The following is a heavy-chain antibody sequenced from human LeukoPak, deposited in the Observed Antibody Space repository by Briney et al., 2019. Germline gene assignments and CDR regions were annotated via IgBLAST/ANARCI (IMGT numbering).Heavy chain of an antibody. Sequence: KTGGSLRLSCAASGFTFSDNYMTWVRQAPGKGLEWLSYISGNGGVIQYADSVKGRFTISRDNAKNLLYLQMDSLRVEDTALYYCSRGPRTVRMWGRGHLITVSS. CDR3: SRGPRTVRM. V-gene: IGHV3-11*04. D-gene: IGHD1-1*01. J-gene: IGHJ4*02. CDR2: ISGNGGVI. CDR1: GFTFSDNY.